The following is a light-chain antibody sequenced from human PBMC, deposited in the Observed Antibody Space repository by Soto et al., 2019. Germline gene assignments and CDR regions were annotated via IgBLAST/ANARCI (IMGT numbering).Light chain of an antibody. CDR3: PQANSFPPT. Sequence: DIQITQSPSSLSASVGDTVTIAYRASQGISSWLAWYQQKPGKASKLLIYAASSVQSGVPSRFSGSGSGTDFTLTISSLQPEDFATYYCPQANSFPPTSAQGTRLEIK. CDR2: AAS. J-gene: IGKJ5*01. V-gene: IGKV1D-12*01. CDR1: QGISSW.